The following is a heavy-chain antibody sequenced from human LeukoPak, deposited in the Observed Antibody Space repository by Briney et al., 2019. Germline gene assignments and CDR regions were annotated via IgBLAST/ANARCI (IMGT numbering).Heavy chain of an antibody. J-gene: IGHJ4*02. Sequence: GGSLRLSCAASGFTFSSYAMSWVRQAPGKGLEWVSAISGSGGSTYYADSVKGRFTISRDNSKNTLYLQMNSLRAEDTAVYYCAKDRDYYDSSGTFDYWSQGTLVTVSS. D-gene: IGHD3-22*01. CDR3: AKDRDYYDSSGTFDY. CDR1: GFTFSSYA. V-gene: IGHV3-23*01. CDR2: ISGSGGST.